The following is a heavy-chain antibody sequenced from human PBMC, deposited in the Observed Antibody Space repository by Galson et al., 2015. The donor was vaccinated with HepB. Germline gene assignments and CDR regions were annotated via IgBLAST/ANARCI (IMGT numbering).Heavy chain of an antibody. CDR2: MNPNSGNT. V-gene: IGHV1-8*01. J-gene: IGHJ5*02. CDR3: ARGQPPLYEAGGSDYNWFDP. Sequence: SVKVSCKASGYTFTSYDINWVRQATGQGLEWMGWMNPNSGNTGYAQKFQGRVTMTRNTSISTAYMELSSLRSEDTAVYYCARGQPPLYEAGGSDYNWFDPWGQGTLVTVSS. D-gene: IGHD5-12*01. CDR1: GYTFTSYD.